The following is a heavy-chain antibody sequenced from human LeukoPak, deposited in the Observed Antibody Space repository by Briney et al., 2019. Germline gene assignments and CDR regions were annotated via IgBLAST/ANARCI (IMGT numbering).Heavy chain of an antibody. Sequence: SETLSLTCAVHGGSFSGYYWSWIRQPPGKGLEWIGEINHSGSTNYNPSLKSRVTISVDTSKNQFSLKLSSVTAADTAVYYCARVMRSFITDAFDIWGQGTMVTVSS. CDR3: ARVMRSFITDAFDI. CDR2: INHSGST. D-gene: IGHD3-22*01. V-gene: IGHV4-34*01. J-gene: IGHJ3*02. CDR1: GGSFSGYY.